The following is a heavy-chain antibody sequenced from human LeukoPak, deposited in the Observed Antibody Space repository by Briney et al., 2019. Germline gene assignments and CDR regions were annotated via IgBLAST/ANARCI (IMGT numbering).Heavy chain of an antibody. CDR3: ARTTTTFDY. Sequence: SETLSLTCTVSGGSINSYYWSWIRQPPGKGLEWIGHVSDTGSTNYNPSLKSRVTISVDTSKNQFYLKLTSVTAADTAVYYCARTTTTFDYWGHGTLVTVSS. CDR2: VSDTGST. CDR1: GGSINSYY. J-gene: IGHJ4*01. D-gene: IGHD4-11*01. V-gene: IGHV4-59*01.